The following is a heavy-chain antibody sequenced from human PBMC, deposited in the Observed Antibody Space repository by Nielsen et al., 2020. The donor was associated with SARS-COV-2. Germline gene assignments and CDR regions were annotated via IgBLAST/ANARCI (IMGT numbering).Heavy chain of an antibody. D-gene: IGHD7-27*01. V-gene: IGHV3-23*01. Sequence: GESLKISCAASGFTFSSYAMSWVRQAPGKGLEWVSAISGSGGSTNYADSVKGRFTISRDNAKNSLYLQMNSLRAEDTAVYYCARDWGIYYYYGMDVWGQGTTVTVSS. CDR2: ISGSGGST. CDR1: GFTFSSYA. J-gene: IGHJ6*02. CDR3: ARDWGIYYYYGMDV.